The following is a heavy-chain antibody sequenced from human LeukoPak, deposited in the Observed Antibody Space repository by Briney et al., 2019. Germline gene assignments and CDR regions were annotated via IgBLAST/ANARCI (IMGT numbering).Heavy chain of an antibody. J-gene: IGHJ4*02. V-gene: IGHV3-30*18. CDR2: ISYDGSNK. CDR1: GFTFSSYG. CDR3: AKVRYYYDSSGYYDY. Sequence: GGSLRLSCAASGFTFSSYGMHWVREAPGMGLEWVAVISYDGSNKYYADSVKGRFTISRDNSKNTLYLQMNSLRAEDTAVYYCAKVRYYYDSSGYYDYWGQGTLATVSS. D-gene: IGHD3-22*01.